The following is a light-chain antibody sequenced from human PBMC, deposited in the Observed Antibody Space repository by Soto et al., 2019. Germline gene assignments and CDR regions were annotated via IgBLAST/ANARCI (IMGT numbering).Light chain of an antibody. V-gene: IGKV3-11*01. CDR3: QQRSNWVLT. J-gene: IGKJ4*01. CDR2: DAS. CDR1: QSVSSY. Sequence: EIVLTQSPATLSLSPGERATLSCRASQSVSSYLAWYQQKPGQAPRLLIYDASNRATGIPGRFSGSGSGTDFTLTISSLGPEDFAVYYCQQRSNWVLTFGGGTKVEIK.